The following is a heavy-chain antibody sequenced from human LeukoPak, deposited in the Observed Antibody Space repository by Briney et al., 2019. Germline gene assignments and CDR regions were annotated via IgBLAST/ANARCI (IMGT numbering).Heavy chain of an antibody. D-gene: IGHD6-6*01. CDR3: ARRIAARPWYWFDP. V-gene: IGHV1-8*01. CDR1: GYTFTSYD. Sequence: ASVKVSCKASGYTFTSYDIDWVRQATGQGLEWMGWMNPNSGNTGYAQKFQGRVTMTRNTSISTAYMELSSLRSEDTAVYYCARRIAARPWYWFDPWGQGTLVTVSS. J-gene: IGHJ5*02. CDR2: MNPNSGNT.